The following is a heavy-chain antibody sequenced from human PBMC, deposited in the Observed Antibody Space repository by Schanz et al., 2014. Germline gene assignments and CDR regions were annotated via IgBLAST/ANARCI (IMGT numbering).Heavy chain of an antibody. D-gene: IGHD2-8*02. CDR1: GFTFSSYS. Sequence: EVQLLESGGGLVQPGGSLRLSCTASGFTFSSYSMNWVRQAPGKGLEWVSAISGGGGTTYYTDSVKGRFTISRDNSKSTLYVEMNSLRVEDTAVYYCAKTLFPGGTQTFGNWGRGTLVTVSS. J-gene: IGHJ4*02. CDR3: AKTLFPGGTQTFGN. CDR2: ISGGGGTT. V-gene: IGHV3-23*01.